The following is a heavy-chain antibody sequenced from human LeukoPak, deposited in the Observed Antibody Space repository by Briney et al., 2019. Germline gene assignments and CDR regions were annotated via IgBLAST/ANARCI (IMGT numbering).Heavy chain of an antibody. CDR3: TRLYCGGGYCYYFVY. Sequence: GGSLRLSCAASGLSFSGSAMHRVHKASGKGLEGVGRIRSKSNSYATAYAASVNGRFNIPRDDSKNTVYLQMNSLKTEDTAVYYCTRLYCGGGYCYYFVYWGQGTLVTVSS. CDR1: GLSFSGSA. V-gene: IGHV3-73*01. J-gene: IGHJ4*02. D-gene: IGHD2-21*01. CDR2: IRSKSNSYAT.